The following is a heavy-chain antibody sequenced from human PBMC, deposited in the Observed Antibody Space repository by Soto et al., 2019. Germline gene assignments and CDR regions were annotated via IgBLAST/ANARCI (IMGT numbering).Heavy chain of an antibody. CDR1: GFTFSSYA. CDR2: ISGSGGST. Sequence: GSLRLSCAASGFTFSSYAMSWVRQAPGKGLEWVSAISGSGGSTYYADSVKGRFTISRDNSKNTLYLQMNSLRAEDTAVYYCANGPSRGGYCSSTSCPGLDYWGQGTLVTVSS. V-gene: IGHV3-23*01. CDR3: ANGPSRGGYCSSTSCPGLDY. J-gene: IGHJ4*02. D-gene: IGHD2-2*01.